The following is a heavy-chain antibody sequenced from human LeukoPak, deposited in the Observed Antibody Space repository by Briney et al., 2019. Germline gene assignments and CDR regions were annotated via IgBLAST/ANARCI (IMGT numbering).Heavy chain of an antibody. J-gene: IGHJ4*02. CDR2: ISGDGGST. V-gene: IGHV3-43*02. CDR1: GFTFDDYA. Sequence: TGGSLRLSCAASGFTFDDYAMHWVRQAPGKGLEWVSLISGDGGSTYYADSVKGRFTISRDNSKNSLYLQMNSLRDDDTAVYYCARDGRFDRWGQGTLVTVSS. CDR3: ARDGRFDR. D-gene: IGHD3-3*01.